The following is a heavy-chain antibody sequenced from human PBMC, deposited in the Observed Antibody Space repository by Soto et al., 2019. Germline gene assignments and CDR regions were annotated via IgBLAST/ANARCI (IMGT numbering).Heavy chain of an antibody. CDR3: ARDPSEGRVGNWFES. CDR2: ISSSTSYV. J-gene: IGHJ5*01. CDR1: GFTFSRYG. Sequence: PVGSLRLSCAASGFTFSRYGMNWLRQAPGKGLEWVASISSSTSYVYYADSVKGRFSTSRDNAKNILYLEMYALRTEDTAVYYCARDPSEGRVGNWFESWGQGTLVTVS. D-gene: IGHD2-2*01. V-gene: IGHV3-21*06.